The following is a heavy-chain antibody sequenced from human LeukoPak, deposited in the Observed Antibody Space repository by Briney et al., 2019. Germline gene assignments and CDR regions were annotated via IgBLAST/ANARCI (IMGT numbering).Heavy chain of an antibody. J-gene: IGHJ4*02. CDR1: GFTFSSYG. CDR3: AREYCSSSCYNGLDY. D-gene: IGHD2-2*02. V-gene: IGHV3-30*02. CDR2: IRYDGTSK. Sequence: GGSLRLSCAASGFTFSSYGMHWVRQAPGKGLEWVAFIRYDGTSKYYADSVKGRFAISRDNSKNTLYLLMNSLRAEDTAVYYCAREYCSSSCYNGLDYWGQGTLVTVSS.